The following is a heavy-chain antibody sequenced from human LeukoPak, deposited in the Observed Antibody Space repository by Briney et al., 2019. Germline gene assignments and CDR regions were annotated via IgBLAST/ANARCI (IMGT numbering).Heavy chain of an antibody. CDR1: GGSIRSLGYS. V-gene: IGHV4-39*07. CDR2: MYYTGTS. D-gene: IGHD5-12*01. CDR3: ERSVSAYAGRGWFDP. Sequence: SETLSLTCTVSGGSIRSLGYSWGWIRQPPGKGLEWIASMYYTGTSYSNPSLKSRITISVDTSKNQFSLNLTSVTAADTAVFYGERSVSAYAGRGWFDPWGQGTLVTVSS. J-gene: IGHJ5*02.